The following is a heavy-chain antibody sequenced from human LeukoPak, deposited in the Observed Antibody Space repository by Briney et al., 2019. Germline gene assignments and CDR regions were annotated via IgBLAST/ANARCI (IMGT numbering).Heavy chain of an antibody. Sequence: SEILSLTCTVSGGSISSYYWSWIRQPPGKGLEWIGYIYYSGSSNYNPSLKSRVTISVDTSKNQFSLKLSSVTAADTAVYYCARLPAGYWGQGTLVPVSS. CDR3: ARLPAGY. J-gene: IGHJ4*02. V-gene: IGHV4-59*08. CDR2: IYYSGSS. CDR1: GGSISSYY.